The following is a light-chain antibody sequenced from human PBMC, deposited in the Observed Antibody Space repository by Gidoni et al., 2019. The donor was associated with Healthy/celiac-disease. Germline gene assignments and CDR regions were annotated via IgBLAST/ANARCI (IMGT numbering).Light chain of an antibody. Sequence: EIVFTQSPANLSLSPGERATLSCRASQSVSSYLAWYQQKPGQAPGLLIYDASNRATGIPDRFSGSGSGTDLTLTISSLEPEDFAVYYCQQSSNWPPITFGQGTRLEIK. J-gene: IGKJ5*01. CDR3: QQSSNWPPIT. CDR1: QSVSSY. CDR2: DAS. V-gene: IGKV3-11*01.